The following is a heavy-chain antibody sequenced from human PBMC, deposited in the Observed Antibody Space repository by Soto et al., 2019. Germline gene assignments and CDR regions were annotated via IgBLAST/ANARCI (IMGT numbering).Heavy chain of an antibody. CDR3: AKLRDYSSGWHIDF. CDR1: GDSISSSGYY. J-gene: IGHJ4*02. CDR2: NYSRGRT. Sequence: QLQLQESGPGLVKPSETLSLTCTVSGDSISSSGYYWGWIRQPPGKGLEWIGNNYSRGRTYSNPSLKSRVTIAVDTSKNLFSLKLTSGTAADTAVYYCAKLRDYSSGWHIDFWGQGTLVTVSS. D-gene: IGHD6-19*01. V-gene: IGHV4-39*01.